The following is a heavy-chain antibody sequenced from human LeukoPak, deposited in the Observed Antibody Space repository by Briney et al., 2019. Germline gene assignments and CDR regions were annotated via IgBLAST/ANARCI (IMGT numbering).Heavy chain of an antibody. CDR1: GYTFTSYG. CDR2: ISVYNGHT. J-gene: IGHJ4*02. Sequence: ASVKVSCKASGYTFTSYGISWARQAPGQGLEWMGWISVYNGHTYYAQRLQDRVIMTTDTSTNTAYMELSSLRSEDTAVYYCATAYCTNGVCFTYYFDYWGQGTLVTVSS. V-gene: IGHV1-18*01. D-gene: IGHD2-8*01. CDR3: ATAYCTNGVCFTYYFDY.